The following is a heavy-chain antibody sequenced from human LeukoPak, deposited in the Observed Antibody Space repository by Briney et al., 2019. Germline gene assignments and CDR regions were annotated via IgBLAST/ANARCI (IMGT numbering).Heavy chain of an antibody. CDR3: ARLLDNDISGDPDTFDV. D-gene: IGHD3-22*01. CDR2: VSYTGRT. V-gene: IGHV4-59*11. CDR1: GGSLSGHY. J-gene: IGHJ3*01. Sequence: KPSETLSLTCTVSGGSLSGHYWSWIRQPPGKRLEWIGYVSYTGRTKYNPSLQSRVTISIDTSKRQFSLKLTSVTSADTAVYSCARLLDNDISGDPDTFDVWGQGTTVIVSS.